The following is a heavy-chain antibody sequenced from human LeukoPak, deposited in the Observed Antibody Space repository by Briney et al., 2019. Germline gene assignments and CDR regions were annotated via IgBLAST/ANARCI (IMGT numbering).Heavy chain of an antibody. CDR1: GFTFRTYA. CDR2: ISGSGNGT. Sequence: GGSLRLSCTASGFTFRTYAMNWVRQAPGKGLEWLSGISGSGNGTYIISRDNSKNMVYLQMNSLTVEDTATYYCAKRTMSAFDSWGQGTLVTVSS. D-gene: IGHD5-24*01. J-gene: IGHJ4*02. V-gene: IGHV3-23*01. CDR3: AKRTMSAFDS.